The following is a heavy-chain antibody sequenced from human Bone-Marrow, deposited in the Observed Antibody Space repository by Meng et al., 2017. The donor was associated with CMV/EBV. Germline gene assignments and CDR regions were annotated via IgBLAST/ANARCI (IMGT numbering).Heavy chain of an antibody. CDR3: ARGRRRPGAGHRDWFDP. D-gene: IGHD6-13*01. V-gene: IGHV1-18*01. J-gene: IGHJ5*02. Sequence: ASVKVSCKASGYVFISYGISWVRQAPGQGLEWMGWINGYRDNTEAAQKFRGRLIMTTDTSTNTAYMELRSLRSDDTAVYYCARGRRRPGAGHRDWFDPWGQGTLVTVSS. CDR1: GYVFISYG. CDR2: INGYRDNT.